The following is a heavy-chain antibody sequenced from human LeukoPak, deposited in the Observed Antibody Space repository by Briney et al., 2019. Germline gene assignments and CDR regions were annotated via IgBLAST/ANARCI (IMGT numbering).Heavy chain of an antibody. J-gene: IGHJ5*02. CDR3: AREYFYDSSGYFP. CDR2: MYYSGST. D-gene: IGHD3-22*01. V-gene: IGHV4-39*07. Sequence: SETLSLTCTVSGGSIRSSSYYWGWIRQPPGKGLEWIGVMYYSGSTYYNPSLKSRVIISEDTSKNQFSLKLGSVTAADTAVYYCAREYFYDSSGYFPWGQGTLVTVSS. CDR1: GGSIRSSSYY.